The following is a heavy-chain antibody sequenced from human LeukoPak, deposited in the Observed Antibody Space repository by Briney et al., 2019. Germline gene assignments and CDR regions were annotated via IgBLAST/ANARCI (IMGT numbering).Heavy chain of an antibody. V-gene: IGHV3-23*01. J-gene: IGHJ4*02. CDR3: AKAPYSSGWYYFDY. CDR2: VSGSGGST. Sequence: GGSLRLSCAASGFTFSTYAMSWVRQAPGKGLEWVSVVSGSGGSTYYADSVKGRFTISRDNSKNTLYLQMNSLRAEDTAVYYCAKAPYSSGWYYFDYWGQGTLVTVSS. CDR1: GFTFSTYA. D-gene: IGHD6-19*01.